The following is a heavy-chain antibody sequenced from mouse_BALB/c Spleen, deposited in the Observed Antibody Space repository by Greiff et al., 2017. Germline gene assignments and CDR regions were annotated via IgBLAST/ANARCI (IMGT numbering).Heavy chain of an antibody. CDR2: IWAGGST. D-gene: IGHD2-3*01. CDR1: GFSLTSYG. CDR3: ARDGYYWFAY. Sequence: VKLMESGPGLVAPSQSLSITCTVSGFSLTSYGVHWVRQPPGKGLEWLGVIWAGGSTNYNSALMSRLSISKDNSKSQVFLKMNSLQTDDTAMYYCARDGYYWFAYWGQGTLVTVSA. V-gene: IGHV2-9*02. J-gene: IGHJ3*01.